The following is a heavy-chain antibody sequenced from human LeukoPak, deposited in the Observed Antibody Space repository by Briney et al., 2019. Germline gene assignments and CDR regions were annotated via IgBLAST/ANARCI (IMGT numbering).Heavy chain of an antibody. J-gene: IGHJ4*02. CDR3: AKGGASVTRYVDY. D-gene: IGHD4-17*01. V-gene: IGHV3-30*02. Sequence: GGSLRLSCAASGFTFSSYGMHWVRQAPGKGLEWVAFIRYDGSNKYYADSVKGRFTISRDNSQNTLYLQMNSLRPEDTAVYYCAKGGASVTRYVDYWGQGTLVTVSS. CDR1: GFTFSSYG. CDR2: IRYDGSNK.